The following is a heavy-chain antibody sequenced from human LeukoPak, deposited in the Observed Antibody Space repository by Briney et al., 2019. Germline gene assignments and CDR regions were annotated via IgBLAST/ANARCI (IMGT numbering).Heavy chain of an antibody. V-gene: IGHV1-24*01. J-gene: IGHJ4*02. CDR3: ATDPYSSSPGGY. D-gene: IGHD6-13*01. CDR1: GYTLTELS. Sequence: GASVKVSCKVSGYTLTELSMHWVRQAPGKGLEWMGGFDPEDGETIYAQKFQGRVAMTKDTSTDTAYRELSSLRSEDTAVYYCATDPYSSSPGGYWGQGTLVTVSS. CDR2: FDPEDGET.